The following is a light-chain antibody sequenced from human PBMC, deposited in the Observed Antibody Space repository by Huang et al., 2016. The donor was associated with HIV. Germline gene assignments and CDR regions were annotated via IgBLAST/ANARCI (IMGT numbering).Light chain of an antibody. J-gene: IGKJ4*01. V-gene: IGKV1-33*01. Sequence: DIQTTQSPSSLSASVGDRVTITCQASQDIANHLNWYQQKPGKAPKLLIYDASTLETGGPSRFSGSGSGTDFTFTIASLQPEDVATYYCQQYDNLHLSFGGGTKVEIK. CDR2: DAS. CDR3: QQYDNLHLS. CDR1: QDIANH.